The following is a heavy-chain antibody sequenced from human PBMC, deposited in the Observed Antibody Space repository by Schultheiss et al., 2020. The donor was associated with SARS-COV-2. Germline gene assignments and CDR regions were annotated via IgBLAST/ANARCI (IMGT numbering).Heavy chain of an antibody. CDR1: GFTFSSYA. CDR3: AKHLRITMIVDDAFDI. Sequence: GGSLRLSCAASGFTFSSYAMSWVRQARGKGLEWVSAISGSGGSTYYADSMKGRFTISRDNSKNTLYLQMNSLRAEDTAVYYCAKHLRITMIVDDAFDIWGQGTMVTVSS. CDR2: ISGSGGST. D-gene: IGHD3-22*01. V-gene: IGHV3-23*01. J-gene: IGHJ3*02.